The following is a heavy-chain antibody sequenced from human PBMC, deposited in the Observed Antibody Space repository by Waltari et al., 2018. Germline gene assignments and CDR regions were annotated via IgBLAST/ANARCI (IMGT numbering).Heavy chain of an antibody. D-gene: IGHD5-12*01. J-gene: IGHJ5*02. CDR3: ARHWKRNGYRFDP. CDR2: MYYSGTT. CDR1: GGSINRSSYY. V-gene: IGHV4-39*01. Sequence: QLLLQESGPGLVTPSETLSLTCTVSGGSINRSSYYWGWVRQSPGKGPEWLGSMYYSGTTYYNPTLESRLTISGDTSKNQFSLRLSSVTAADTAVYYCARHWKRNGYRFDPWGQGTLVTVSS.